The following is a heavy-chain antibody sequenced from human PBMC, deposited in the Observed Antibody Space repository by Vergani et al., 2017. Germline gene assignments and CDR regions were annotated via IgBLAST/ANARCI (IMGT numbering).Heavy chain of an antibody. J-gene: IGHJ4*02. CDR3: AREVGTIYGDTFDY. Sequence: QVQLQESGPGLVKPSETLSLTCTVSGGSISSYYWSWIRQPPGKGLEWIGYIYYSGSTNYNPSLKSRVTISVDTSKNQFSLKLSSVTAADTAVYYCAREVGTIYGDTFDYWGQGTLVTVSS. CDR2: IYYSGST. V-gene: IGHV4-59*01. D-gene: IGHD4-17*01. CDR1: GGSISSYY.